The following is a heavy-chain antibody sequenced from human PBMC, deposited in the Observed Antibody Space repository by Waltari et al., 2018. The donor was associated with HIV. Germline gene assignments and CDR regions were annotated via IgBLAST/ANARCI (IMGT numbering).Heavy chain of an antibody. D-gene: IGHD3-10*01. CDR3: AKDVLGLRELLVDRSGPPLGCGLDV. V-gene: IGHV3-9*01. CDR2: ISWNSGVI. CDR1: GFTFDDYA. J-gene: IGHJ6*02. Sequence: EGQLVDSGGGLVQPGRSLRLSCAASGFTFDDYAMHWVRQAPGKGLEWVSGISWNSGVIAYADSVKGRFTISRDNAKNFLYLQMSRLRAEDTALYYCAKDVLGLRELLVDRSGPPLGCGLDVWGQGTTVTVS.